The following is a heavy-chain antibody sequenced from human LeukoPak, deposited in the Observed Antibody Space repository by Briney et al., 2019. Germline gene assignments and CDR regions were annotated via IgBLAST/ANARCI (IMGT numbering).Heavy chain of an antibody. J-gene: IGHJ4*02. CDR1: GFSFGNHA. CDR2: ISSSSSSI. V-gene: IGHV3-21*01. Sequence: PGGSLRLSCAASGFSFGNHAMIWVRQAPGKGLEWVSSISSSSSSIYYADSMKGRFTISRDNAKNSLYLQMNSLRAEDAAVYYCAKSFWWFGEFSPFDYWGQGTLVTVSS. D-gene: IGHD3-10*01. CDR3: AKSFWWFGEFSPFDY.